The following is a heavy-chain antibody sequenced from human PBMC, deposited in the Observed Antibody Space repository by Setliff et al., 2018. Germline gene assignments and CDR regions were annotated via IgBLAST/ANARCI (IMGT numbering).Heavy chain of an antibody. CDR1: GFTFSSYA. D-gene: IGHD4-17*01. V-gene: IGHV3-64*04. CDR3: AKSMTTEIYFDY. Sequence: GGSLRLSCSASGFTFSSYAMHWVRRAPGKGLEYVSAISSNGGSTYYADSVKGRFTISRDNSKNTLYLQMTSLRAEDTAVYYCAKSMTTEIYFDYWGQGTLVTVS. CDR2: ISSNGGST. J-gene: IGHJ4*02.